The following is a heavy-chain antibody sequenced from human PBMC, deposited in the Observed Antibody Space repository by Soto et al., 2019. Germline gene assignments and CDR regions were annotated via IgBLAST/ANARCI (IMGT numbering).Heavy chain of an antibody. CDR3: AKSHYDILTGQRVFDY. J-gene: IGHJ4*02. Sequence: HPGGSLRLSCAASGFTFSSYAMSWVRQAPGKGLEWVSAISGSGGSTYYADSVKGRFTISRDNSKNTLYLQMNSLRAEDTAVYYCAKSHYDILTGQRVFDYWGQGTLVTVSS. D-gene: IGHD3-9*01. CDR1: GFTFSSYA. V-gene: IGHV3-23*01. CDR2: ISGSGGST.